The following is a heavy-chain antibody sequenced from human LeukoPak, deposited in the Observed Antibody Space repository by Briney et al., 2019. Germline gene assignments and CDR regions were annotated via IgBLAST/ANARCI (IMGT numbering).Heavy chain of an antibody. CDR3: ARNISSGWYVDY. CDR2: ISGSGDST. Sequence: GESLRLSRAVSGFTFSSYAMSWVRQAPGKGLEWLSGISGSGDSTSYADSVKGRFSVSRDNSKSTLYLQMNSLRAEDTALYYCARNISSGWYVDYWGPGTLVTVSS. J-gene: IGHJ4*02. CDR1: GFTFSSYA. V-gene: IGHV3-23*01. D-gene: IGHD6-19*01.